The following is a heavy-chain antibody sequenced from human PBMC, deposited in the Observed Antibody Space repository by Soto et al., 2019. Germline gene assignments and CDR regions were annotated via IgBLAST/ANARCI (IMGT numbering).Heavy chain of an antibody. CDR1: GYSFTSYW. Sequence: EVQLVQSGAEVKKPGESLRISCKGSGYSFTSYWISWVRQMPGKGLEWMGRIDPSDSYTNYSPSFQGHVTISADKSIRPAYLQWSSLKASDTAMYNCARLAMATRRGYYGMDLWGQGTTFTVSS. V-gene: IGHV5-10-1*01. D-gene: IGHD5-12*01. CDR3: ARLAMATRRGYYGMDL. CDR2: IDPSDSYT. J-gene: IGHJ6*02.